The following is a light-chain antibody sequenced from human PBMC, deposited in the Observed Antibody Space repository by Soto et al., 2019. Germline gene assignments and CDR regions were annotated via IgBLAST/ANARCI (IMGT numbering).Light chain of an antibody. CDR3: QQSYSIPYT. V-gene: IGKV1-39*01. CDR2: AAS. J-gene: IGKJ2*01. CDR1: QSISSY. Sequence: DIQMTQSPSSLSASVGDRVTITCRASQSISSYLNWYQQKPGKAPNLLIYAASNLQSGVPSRFSRSGSGTDFTLTISSLQPEDFATYYCQQSYSIPYTFGQGTKLEIK.